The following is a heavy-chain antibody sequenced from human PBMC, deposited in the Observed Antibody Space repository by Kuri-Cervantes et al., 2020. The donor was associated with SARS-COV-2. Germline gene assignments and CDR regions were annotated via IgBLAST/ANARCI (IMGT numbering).Heavy chain of an antibody. V-gene: IGHV3-49*04. Sequence: GESLKISCAASGFTFDDYAMSWVRQAPGKGLEWVGFIRSKAYGGTTEYAASVKGRFTISRDDSKSIAYLQMNSLKTEDTAVYYCTRHDFWSAYYFDYWGQGTLVTVSS. D-gene: IGHD3-3*01. CDR3: TRHDFWSAYYFDY. CDR2: IRSKAYGGTT. CDR1: GFTFDDYA. J-gene: IGHJ4*02.